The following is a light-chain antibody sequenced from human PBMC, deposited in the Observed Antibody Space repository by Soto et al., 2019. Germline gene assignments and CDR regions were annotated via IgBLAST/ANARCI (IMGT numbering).Light chain of an antibody. Sequence: DIQMTQSRSTLSASVGDRVTITCRASQSISSWLAWYQQKPGKALKLLIYDASSLESGVPSRFSGSGSATEFTLTISSLQPDDFATYYCQQYNSYSWTFGQGTKVDIK. CDR2: DAS. V-gene: IGKV1-5*01. CDR1: QSISSW. CDR3: QQYNSYSWT. J-gene: IGKJ1*01.